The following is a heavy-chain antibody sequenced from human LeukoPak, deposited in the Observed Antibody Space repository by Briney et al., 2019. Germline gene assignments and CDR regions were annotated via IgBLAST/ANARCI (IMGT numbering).Heavy chain of an antibody. CDR1: GYTFTDYY. J-gene: IGHJ4*02. V-gene: IGHV1-2*02. D-gene: IGHD1-26*01. CDR3: ARESGIVGAVDY. Sequence: ASVKVSCKASGYTFTDYYMHWVRQAPGQGLEWMGWINPNSGGTNYAQKFQGRVTMTRDTSISTAYMELSRLRSDDTAVYYCARESGIVGAVDYWGQGTLVTVSS. CDR2: INPNSGGT.